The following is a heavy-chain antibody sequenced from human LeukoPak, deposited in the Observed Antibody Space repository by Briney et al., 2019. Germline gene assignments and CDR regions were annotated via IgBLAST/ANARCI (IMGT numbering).Heavy chain of an antibody. Sequence: GSLRLSCAASGFTFSSYWMHWVRQPPGKGLVWVSRINTDGSSANYADSVKGRFTVSRDNAKNTLYLQMNSLRAEDTAVYYCTTDLQALVVVDEKNWGQGTLVTVSS. V-gene: IGHV3-74*01. CDR3: TTDLQALVVVDEKN. J-gene: IGHJ4*02. D-gene: IGHD3-22*01. CDR1: GFTFSSYW. CDR2: INTDGSSA.